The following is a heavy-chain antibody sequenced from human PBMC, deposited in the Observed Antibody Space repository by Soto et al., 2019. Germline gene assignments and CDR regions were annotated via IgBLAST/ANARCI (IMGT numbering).Heavy chain of an antibody. Sequence: ASVKVSCKASGYTFTGFYIHWVRQAPGQGLEWMGWINPNSGGTKYAEKFQGWVTMTRDTSITTAYMELYRLRSDDTAVYYCATYSSSWSAFDLWGQGTMVTVSS. CDR2: INPNSGGT. V-gene: IGHV1-2*04. CDR3: ATYSSSWSAFDL. D-gene: IGHD6-13*01. J-gene: IGHJ3*01. CDR1: GYTFTGFY.